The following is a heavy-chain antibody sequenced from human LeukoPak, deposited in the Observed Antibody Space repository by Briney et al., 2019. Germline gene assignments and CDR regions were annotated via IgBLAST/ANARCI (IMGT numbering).Heavy chain of an antibody. CDR1: GFTFDDYA. V-gene: IGHV3-9*01. D-gene: IGHD3-3*01. CDR2: TSWNSGSI. CDR3: AKGQDDFWSGYWY. Sequence: PGGSLRLSCAASGFTFDDYAMHWVRQAPGKGLEWVSGTSWNSGSIGYADSVKGRFTISRDNAKNSLYLQMNSLRAEDTALYYCAKGQDDFWSGYWYWGQGTLVTVSS. J-gene: IGHJ4*02.